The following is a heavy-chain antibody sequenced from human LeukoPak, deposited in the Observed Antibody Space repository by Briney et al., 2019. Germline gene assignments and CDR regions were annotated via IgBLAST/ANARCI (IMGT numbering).Heavy chain of an antibody. CDR1: GFTSSSYW. D-gene: IGHD3-10*01. J-gene: IGHJ5*02. CDR2: ISGDGTAR. V-gene: IGHV3-74*01. CDR3: VRGRGSYGWFDP. Sequence: GGSLRLSCAASGFTSSSYWMHWVRQVPGKGLVWVSRISGDGTARNYADSVKGRFTISRDDARNTVDLQMNSLRGEDTAVYYCVRGRGSYGWFDPWGQGTLVTVSS.